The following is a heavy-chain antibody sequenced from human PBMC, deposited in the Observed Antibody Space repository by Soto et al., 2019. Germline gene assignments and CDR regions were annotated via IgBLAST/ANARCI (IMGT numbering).Heavy chain of an antibody. Sequence: SETLSLTCSVSGGSISSGGYYWSWIRQHPGKGLEWIGYIYYSGGTYYNPSLKSRVTISVDTSKNQFSLKLSSVTAADTAVYYCARVSVDDSSGYYYPHFDIWGQGTMVTVSS. D-gene: IGHD3-22*01. CDR3: ARVSVDDSSGYYYPHFDI. J-gene: IGHJ3*02. CDR1: GGSISSGGYY. CDR2: IYYSGGT. V-gene: IGHV4-31*03.